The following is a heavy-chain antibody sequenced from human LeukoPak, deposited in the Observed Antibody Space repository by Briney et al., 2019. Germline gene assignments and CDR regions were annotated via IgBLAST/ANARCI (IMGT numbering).Heavy chain of an antibody. CDR3: AKDTNLVWAAVIIDY. D-gene: IGHD2-21*01. CDR1: GFTFDDYA. J-gene: IGHJ4*02. CDR2: ISWNSGSI. Sequence: GGSLRLSCAASGFTFDDYAMHWVRQGPGKGLEWVSGISWNSGSIGYADSVKGRFTISRDNAKNSLYLQMNSLRAEDMALYYCAKDTNLVWAAVIIDYWGQGTLVTVSS. V-gene: IGHV3-9*03.